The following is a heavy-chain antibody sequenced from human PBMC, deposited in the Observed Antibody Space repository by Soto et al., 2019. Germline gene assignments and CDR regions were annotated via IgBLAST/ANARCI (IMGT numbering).Heavy chain of an antibody. D-gene: IGHD6-13*01. V-gene: IGHV3-30-3*01. Sequence: PGGSLRLSCAASGFTFSSYAMHWVRQAPGKGLEWVAVISYDGSNKYYADSVKGRFTISRDNSKNTLYLQMNSLRAEDTAVYYCARPYLYSSSWYSFVYWGQGTLVTVPQ. CDR1: GFTFSSYA. CDR3: ARPYLYSSSWYSFVY. J-gene: IGHJ4*02. CDR2: ISYDGSNK.